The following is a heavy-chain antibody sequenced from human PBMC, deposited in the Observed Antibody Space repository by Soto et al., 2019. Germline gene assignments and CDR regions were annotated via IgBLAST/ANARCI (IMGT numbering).Heavy chain of an antibody. V-gene: IGHV3-33*06. D-gene: IGHD6-25*01. Sequence: PGGSLRFSCAASGFTFISYGMHWGLQAPCKGLEWVAIIWYDGSNKYYADSVKGRFTISRDNSKNTLYLQMNSLRADDTAVYYWGKYNWAAAVPSHVMAFWAQGTTDLVST. CDR3: GKYNWAAAVPSHVMAF. CDR2: IWYDGSNK. CDR1: GFTFISYG. J-gene: IGHJ6*01.